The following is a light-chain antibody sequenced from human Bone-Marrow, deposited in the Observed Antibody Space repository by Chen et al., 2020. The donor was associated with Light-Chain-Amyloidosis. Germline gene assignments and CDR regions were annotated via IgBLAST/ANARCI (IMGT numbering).Light chain of an antibody. CDR2: KVS. CDR3: MQGTHWPRT. J-gene: IGKJ1*01. Sequence: DVVLPQSPLSLPVTLGQPASISCRSSQSLVYSAGNTYLTWFQQRPGQSPRRLIYKVSNRDSGVPDRVSGSGSGTDFTLKISRVEAEDVGVYYCMQGTHWPRTFGQGTKVEIK. CDR1: QSLVYSAGNTY. V-gene: IGKV2-30*01.